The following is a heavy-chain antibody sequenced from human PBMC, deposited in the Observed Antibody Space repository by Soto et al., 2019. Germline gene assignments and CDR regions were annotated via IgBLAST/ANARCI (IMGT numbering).Heavy chain of an antibody. CDR1: GGSISSGDYY. CDR2: IYYSGST. CDR3: ARDFLVVGYYYDSSGPSGMDV. J-gene: IGHJ6*02. V-gene: IGHV4-30-4*01. D-gene: IGHD3-22*01. Sequence: PSETLSLTCTVSGGSISSGDYYWSWIRQPPGKGLERIGYIYYSGSTYYNPSLKNRVTISVDTSKNQLSLKLSSVTAADTAVYYCARDFLVVGYYYDSSGPSGMDVWGQGTTVTVS.